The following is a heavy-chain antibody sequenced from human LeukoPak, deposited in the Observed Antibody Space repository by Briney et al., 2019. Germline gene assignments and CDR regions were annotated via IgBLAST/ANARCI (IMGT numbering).Heavy chain of an antibody. D-gene: IGHD3-22*01. J-gene: IGHJ5*02. CDR2: ISYTGST. V-gene: IGHV4-59*01. CDR1: GGSISPYF. Sequence: SETLSLTCTVSGGSISPYFWSWMRQTPGKGLEWIGYISYTGSTNYNPALKSRVTISVDTSKNQFSLQLTSVTAADTAVYYCARANHYYDSSGYYQNWFDPWGQGTLVTASS. CDR3: ARANHYYDSSGYYQNWFDP.